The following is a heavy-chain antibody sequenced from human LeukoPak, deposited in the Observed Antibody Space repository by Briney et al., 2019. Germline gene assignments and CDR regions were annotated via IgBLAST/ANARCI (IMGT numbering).Heavy chain of an antibody. CDR2: IYYSGST. J-gene: IGHJ4*02. CDR3: ARHWESYYY. Sequence: SETLSLTCTVSGGSISSSSYYWGWLRQPPGKGLEWIGSIYYSGSTYYNPSLKSRVTISVDTSKNQFSLKLSSVTAADTAVYYCARHWESYYYWGQGTLVTVSS. V-gene: IGHV4-39*01. CDR1: GGSISSSSYY. D-gene: IGHD1-26*01.